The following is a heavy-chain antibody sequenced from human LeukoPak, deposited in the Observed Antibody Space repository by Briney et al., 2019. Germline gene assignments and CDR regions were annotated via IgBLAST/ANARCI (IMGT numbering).Heavy chain of an antibody. Sequence: GGSLRLSCAASGFIFRTYAMSWVRQAPEKGLEFVSGIYENGGTTYYADSVKGRFSISRDNSKNTLYLQMDSLRGEDTAVYYCAKDFRIGYSAHFDYWGQGALVTVSS. CDR3: AKDFRIGYSAHFDY. D-gene: IGHD2-21*01. CDR2: IYENGGTT. J-gene: IGHJ4*02. V-gene: IGHV3-23*01. CDR1: GFIFRTYA.